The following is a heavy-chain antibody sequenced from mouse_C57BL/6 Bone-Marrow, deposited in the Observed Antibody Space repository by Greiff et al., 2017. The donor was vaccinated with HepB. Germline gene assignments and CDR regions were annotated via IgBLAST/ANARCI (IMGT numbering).Heavy chain of an antibody. J-gene: IGHJ3*01. Sequence: EVQLQQSGPELVKPGASVKISCKASGYTFTDYYMNWVKQSHGKSLEWIGDINPNNGGTSYNQKFKGKATLTVDKSSSTAYMELRSLTSEDSAVYYCARNLYGSSSAWFAYWGQGTLVTVSA. CDR1: GYTFTDYY. D-gene: IGHD1-1*01. CDR2: INPNNGGT. V-gene: IGHV1-26*01. CDR3: ARNLYGSSSAWFAY.